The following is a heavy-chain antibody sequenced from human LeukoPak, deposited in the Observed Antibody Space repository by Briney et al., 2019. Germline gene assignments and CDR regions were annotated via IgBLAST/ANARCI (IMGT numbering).Heavy chain of an antibody. Sequence: GASVKVSCKASGYTFIDYYVHWVRQAPGQGLEWMGWTNPNSGATKYAQNFQGRVTMTRDTSISTAYMDLSRLRSDDTAVYYCARVVLGADAFDIWGQGTVVTVSS. CDR3: ARVVLGADAFDI. CDR1: GYTFIDYY. CDR2: TNPNSGAT. D-gene: IGHD4/OR15-4a*01. J-gene: IGHJ3*02. V-gene: IGHV1-2*02.